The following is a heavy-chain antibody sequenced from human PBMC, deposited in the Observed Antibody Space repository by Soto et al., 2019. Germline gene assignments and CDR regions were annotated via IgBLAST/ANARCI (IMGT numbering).Heavy chain of an antibody. CDR1: GFTFSSYA. CDR2: ISGNGYDT. D-gene: IGHD1-7*01. V-gene: IGHV3-23*01. J-gene: IGHJ4*02. Sequence: GGSLRLSCAASGFTFSSYAMSWVRQAPGKGLEWVSSISGNGYDTYDADSVKGRFTISRYYSKNTLFLQMNSLRVEDTAIYYCASTPWNYGENRYFDYWGQGTLVTVSS. CDR3: ASTPWNYGENRYFDY.